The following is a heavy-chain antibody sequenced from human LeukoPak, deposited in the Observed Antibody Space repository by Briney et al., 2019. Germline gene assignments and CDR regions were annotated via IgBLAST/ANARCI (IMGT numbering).Heavy chain of an antibody. D-gene: IGHD2-21*02. J-gene: IGHJ4*02. CDR3: TRMTAGHDY. CDR1: GVSFNDYY. Sequence: SETLSLTCAVSGVSFNDYYWSWVRQTPGKGLEWIGEINHSGYTNDSPSLKSRVTLSIDTSRKQFSLNLRSVTVADMGIYYCTRMTAGHDYWGQGTLVTVSS. CDR2: INHSGYT. V-gene: IGHV4-34*01.